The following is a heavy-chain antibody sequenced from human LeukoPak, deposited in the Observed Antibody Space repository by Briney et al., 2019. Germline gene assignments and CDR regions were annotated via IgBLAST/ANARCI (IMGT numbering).Heavy chain of an antibody. V-gene: IGHV3-11*05. CDR2: ISSSSSYT. Sequence: PGGSLRLSCAASGFTFSDYYMRWMRQAPGKGLEWVSYISSSSSYTNYADSVKGRFTISRDNAKNSLYLQMNSLRAEDTAVYYCARARSRDFDWLSRYNWFYPWGQGTLVTVSS. CDR1: GFTFSDYY. D-gene: IGHD3-9*01. CDR3: ARARSRDFDWLSRYNWFYP. J-gene: IGHJ5*02.